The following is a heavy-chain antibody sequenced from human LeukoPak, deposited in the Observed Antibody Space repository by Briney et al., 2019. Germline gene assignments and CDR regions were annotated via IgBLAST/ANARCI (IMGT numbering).Heavy chain of an antibody. J-gene: IGHJ4*02. D-gene: IGHD5-18*01. CDR2: ISPIFGTA. CDR3: ARGGTKQLWSASDY. Sequence: ASVKVSCKASGGTFSSYAISWVRQAPGQGLEWMGGISPIFGTANYAQKFQGRVTITADESTSTAYMELSSLRSEDTAVYYCARGGTKQLWSASDYWGQGTLVPVSS. CDR1: GGTFSSYA. V-gene: IGHV1-69*01.